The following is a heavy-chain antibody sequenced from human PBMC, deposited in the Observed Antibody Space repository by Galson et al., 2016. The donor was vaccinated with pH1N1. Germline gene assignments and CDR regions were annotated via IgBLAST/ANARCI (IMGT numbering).Heavy chain of an antibody. CDR1: GYTLTSYD. CDR3: QRGPVYWYFDL. Sequence: SVKVSCKASGYTLTSYDINWVRQATGQGLEWMGWMNPNNGNADYAPKFQGRVTLTRNASTNTAYMELSSLTSEDPAVYDWQRGPVYWYFDLWGRGTPVIVSS. V-gene: IGHV1-8*01. CDR2: MNPNNGNA. J-gene: IGHJ2*01.